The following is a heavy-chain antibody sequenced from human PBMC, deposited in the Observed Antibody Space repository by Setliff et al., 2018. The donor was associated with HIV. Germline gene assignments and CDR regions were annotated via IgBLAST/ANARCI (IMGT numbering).Heavy chain of an antibody. J-gene: IGHJ2*01. D-gene: IGHD3-22*01. CDR3: ARHQGKYYDSSGYSGWFFDL. V-gene: IGHV4-59*08. CDR1: GGSISSYY. Sequence: SETLSLTCTVSGGSISSYYWSWIWQPPGKGLEWIGYVYYTGSTNYNPSLKSRVTISIDTSKNQFSLKLSSVTAADTAVYYCARHQGKYYDSSGYSGWFFDLWGRGTLVTSPQ. CDR2: VYYTGST.